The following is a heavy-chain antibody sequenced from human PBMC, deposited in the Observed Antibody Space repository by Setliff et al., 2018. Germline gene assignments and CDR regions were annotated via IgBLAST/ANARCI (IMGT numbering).Heavy chain of an antibody. CDR1: GGTFQNYG. D-gene: IGHD2-21*01. V-gene: IGHV1-69*13. J-gene: IGHJ6*03. CDR2: IIPIFGTT. CDR3: ARVLGVDFQYYYLDI. Sequence: SVKVSCKASGGTFQNYGLTWVRQAPGQGLEWMGGIIPIFGTTNYARSFKGRVTFTADDSTSTAYMDLSRLTSEDTAVYYCARVLGVDFQYYYLDIWGKGTTVTSP.